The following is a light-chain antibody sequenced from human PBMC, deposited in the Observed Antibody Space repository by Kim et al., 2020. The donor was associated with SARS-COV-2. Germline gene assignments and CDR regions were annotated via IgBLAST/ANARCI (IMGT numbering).Light chain of an antibody. CDR3: QQYNNGPYT. CDR2: GAF. CDR1: QGVGTN. V-gene: IGKV3-15*01. J-gene: IGKJ2*01. Sequence: SGFPGESATLSCRASQGVGTNLAWYQQKPGQAPRLLIYGAFTRATDIPARFSGDWSGTGFTLTISSLQSEDFAVYYCQQYNNGPYTFGQGTKLEIK.